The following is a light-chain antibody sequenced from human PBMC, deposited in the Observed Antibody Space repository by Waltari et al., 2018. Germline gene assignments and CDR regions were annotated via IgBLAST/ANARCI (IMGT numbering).Light chain of an antibody. Sequence: SCRASQSVSRTLAWYQQKPGQAPRLLSYGASTRATGIPERFSGGGSGTDFSLTISRLEPEDFALYYCQHYVRLPATFGQGTKVEIK. CDR2: GAS. J-gene: IGKJ1*01. V-gene: IGKV3-20*01. CDR3: QHYVRLPAT. CDR1: QSVSRT.